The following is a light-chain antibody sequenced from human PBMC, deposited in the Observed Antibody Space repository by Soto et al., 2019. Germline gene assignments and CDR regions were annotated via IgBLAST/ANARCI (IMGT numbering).Light chain of an antibody. V-gene: IGKV3-20*01. CDR2: GAS. Sequence: EIVLTQSPGTLSLSPGERATLSCRASQSVTSSYFAWYQQKRGQAPNLLIYGASTRATGIPDRFSGSGSGTDFTLTISRREPEDFAVYYCQQYGNSPLTFGGGTALQIK. CDR1: QSVTSSY. CDR3: QQYGNSPLT. J-gene: IGKJ4*01.